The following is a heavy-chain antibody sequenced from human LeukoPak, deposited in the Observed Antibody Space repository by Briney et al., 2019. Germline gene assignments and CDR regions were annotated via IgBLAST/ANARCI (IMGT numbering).Heavy chain of an antibody. J-gene: IGHJ4*02. CDR1: GGSITSGPYY. V-gene: IGHV4-31*03. CDR3: AREKTQWLANRGPFDY. CDR2: IYHSGST. Sequence: SETLSLTCTVSGGSITSGPYYWSWIRQHPGKGLEWIGYIYHSGSTDYNPSLKSRVTISVDTSNNQFSLKLSSVTAADTAVYYCAREKTQWLANRGPFDYWGQGTLVTVSS. D-gene: IGHD6-19*01.